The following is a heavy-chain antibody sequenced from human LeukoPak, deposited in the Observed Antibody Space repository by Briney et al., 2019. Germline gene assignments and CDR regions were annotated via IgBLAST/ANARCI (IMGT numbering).Heavy chain of an antibody. Sequence: RPGGSLRLSCAASGFTFSNYPMNWVRQAPGKGLEWVSAITSDGSRTYKADSVKGRFTISRDNSKNTLYLQMNGLRADDTAVYYCAKGNTITPDYWGQGTLVTVSS. CDR3: AKGNTITPDY. CDR2: ITSDGSRT. CDR1: GFTFSNYP. V-gene: IGHV3-23*01. D-gene: IGHD1-14*01. J-gene: IGHJ4*02.